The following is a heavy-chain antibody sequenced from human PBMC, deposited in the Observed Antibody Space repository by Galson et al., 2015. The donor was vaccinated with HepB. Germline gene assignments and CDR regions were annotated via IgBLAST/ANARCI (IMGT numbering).Heavy chain of an antibody. Sequence: SVKVSCKASGDTFSTYAISWVRQVPGQGLEWLGWISAYNGDTNYAQSVQGRVTLTTDTSTSTAFMELGSLRSDDTAIYYCAREFPYEPVYGYSDSHHGMDIWGQGTTVTVSS. D-gene: IGHD5/OR15-5a*01. V-gene: IGHV1-18*01. J-gene: IGHJ6*02. CDR3: AREFPYEPVYGYSDSHHGMDI. CDR1: GDTFSTYA. CDR2: ISAYNGDT.